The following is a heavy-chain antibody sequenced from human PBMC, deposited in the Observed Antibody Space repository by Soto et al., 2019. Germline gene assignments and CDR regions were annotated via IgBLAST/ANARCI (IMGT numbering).Heavy chain of an antibody. Sequence: SETLSLTCTVSGGSISSGGYYWSWIRQHPGKGLEWIGYIYYSGSTYYNPSLKSRVTISVDTSKNQFSLKLSSVTAADTAVYYCAKQSNYYGSGSYVVWGQGTLVTVSS. J-gene: IGHJ4*02. V-gene: IGHV4-31*03. CDR3: AKQSNYYGSGSYVV. D-gene: IGHD3-10*01. CDR2: IYYSGST. CDR1: GGSISSGGYY.